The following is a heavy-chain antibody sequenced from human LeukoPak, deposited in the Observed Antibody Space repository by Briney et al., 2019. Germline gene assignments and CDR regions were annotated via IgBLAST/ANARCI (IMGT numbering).Heavy chain of an antibody. Sequence: PGGSLRLSCAASGFTFSSYSMNWVRQAPGKGLEWVSYISSSSTIDYADSVKGRFTISRDNAKNSLYLQMNSLRAEDTAVYYCARGQRGAKSFDYWGQGTLVTVSS. V-gene: IGHV3-48*04. CDR2: ISSSSTI. CDR1: GFTFSSYS. D-gene: IGHD3-16*01. CDR3: ARGQRGAKSFDY. J-gene: IGHJ4*02.